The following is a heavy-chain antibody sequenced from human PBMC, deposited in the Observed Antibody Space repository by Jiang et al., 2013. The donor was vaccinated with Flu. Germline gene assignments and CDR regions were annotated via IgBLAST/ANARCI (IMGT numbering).Heavy chain of an antibody. D-gene: IGHD3-10*02. CDR2: ISAYNGNT. Sequence: SGAEVKKPGASVKVSWQGPLVTPLAAMVSARVRQAPGQGLEWMGWISAYNGNTNYAQKLQGRVTMTTDTSTSTAYMELKSLRSDDTAVYYCARVHRPDYYVDYWGQGTLVTVSS. CDR3: ARVHRPDYYVDY. J-gene: IGHJ4*02. CDR1: VTPLAAMV. V-gene: IGHV1-18*01.